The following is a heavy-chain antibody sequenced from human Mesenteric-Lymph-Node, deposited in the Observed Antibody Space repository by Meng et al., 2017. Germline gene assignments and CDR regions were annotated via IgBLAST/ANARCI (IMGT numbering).Heavy chain of an antibody. J-gene: IGHJ4*02. Sequence: ASVKVSCKASGGTFSSYAISWVRQAPGQGLEWMGWIYTYNGDTNYAQKFQGRLTMTTDTSTTTAYMELRSLKSDDTAVYYCARDNDISPDYWGQGTLVTVSS. CDR2: IYTYNGDT. D-gene: IGHD3-9*01. CDR1: GGTFSSYA. V-gene: IGHV1-18*01. CDR3: ARDNDISPDY.